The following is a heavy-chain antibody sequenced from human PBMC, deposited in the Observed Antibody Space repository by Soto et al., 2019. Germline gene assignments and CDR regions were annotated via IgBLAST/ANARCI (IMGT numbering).Heavy chain of an antibody. CDR3: ALYCSSTSCYAHFDY. Sequence: ASVKVSCKASGYTFTSYYMHWVRQAPGQGLEWMGIINPSGGSTSYAQKFQGRVTMTRDTSTSTVYMELSSLRSEDTAVYYCALYCSSTSCYAHFDYWGQGTLVTVSS. CDR1: GYTFTSYY. D-gene: IGHD2-2*01. CDR2: INPSGGST. V-gene: IGHV1-46*01. J-gene: IGHJ4*02.